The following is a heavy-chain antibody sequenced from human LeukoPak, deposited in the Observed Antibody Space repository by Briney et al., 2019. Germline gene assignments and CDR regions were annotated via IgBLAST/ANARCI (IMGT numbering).Heavy chain of an antibody. CDR2: ISTSSSYI. CDR3: ARRYGDYVGSFEY. CDR1: GITFSSYT. D-gene: IGHD4-17*01. J-gene: IGHJ4*03. V-gene: IGHV3-21*01. Sequence: PGGSLRLSCAASGITFSSYTMNWVRQAPGKGLEWVSSISTSSSYIYYADSVKGRFTISRDNAKNSLYLQMNSLRAEDTAVYYCARRYGDYVGSFEYWGHGTLVTVSS.